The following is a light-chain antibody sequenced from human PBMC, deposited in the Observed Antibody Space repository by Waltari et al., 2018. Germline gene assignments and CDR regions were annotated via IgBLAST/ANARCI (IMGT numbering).Light chain of an antibody. J-gene: IGLJ3*02. CDR3: CSYAGNYIWV. CDR1: SRGIGRYDI. V-gene: IGLV2-23*02. CDR2: DVS. Sequence: QSALPQPASVSGSPGQSVTISRTGASRGIGRYDIVFWYQQHPGNAPQHIICDVSNRPSGVSVRCSGSKSGDTASLTISGLQFEDEADYYCCSYAGNYIWVFGGGTRLTVL.